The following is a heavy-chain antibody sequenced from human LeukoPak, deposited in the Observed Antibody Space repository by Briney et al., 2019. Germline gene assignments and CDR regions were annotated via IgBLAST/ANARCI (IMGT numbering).Heavy chain of an antibody. D-gene: IGHD1-26*01. J-gene: IGHJ4*02. V-gene: IGHV4-38-2*01. CDR1: GYSISTGYY. CDR3: AIQSGATDY. Sequence: SETLSLTCAVSGYSISTGYYWAWIRQPPGKGLEWITTIYYGGSTYYNPSLKSRVTISVDTSRNQFSLNLRSVAAADTAVYYCAIQSGATDYWGQGTLVTVSS. CDR2: IYYGGST.